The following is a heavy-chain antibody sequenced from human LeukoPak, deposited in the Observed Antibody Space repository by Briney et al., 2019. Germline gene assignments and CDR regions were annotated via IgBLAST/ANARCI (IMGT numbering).Heavy chain of an antibody. CDR3: ARGDAYLDY. CDR1: GFTFSSYS. V-gene: IGHV3-21*01. Sequence: GGSLRLSCAASGFTFSSYSMNWVRQAPGKGLEWVSSISSSSSYMYYADSVKGRFTISRDNAKNSLYLQMNSLRAEDTAVYYCARGDAYLDYWGQGTLVTVSS. J-gene: IGHJ4*02. D-gene: IGHD2-21*02. CDR2: ISSSSSYM.